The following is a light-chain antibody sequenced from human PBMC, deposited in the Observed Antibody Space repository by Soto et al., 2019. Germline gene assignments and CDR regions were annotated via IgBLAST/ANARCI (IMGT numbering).Light chain of an antibody. J-gene: IGKJ5*01. CDR2: AAS. Sequence: DIRMTQSPSSLSASVGDRVTITCRASQTIGSYLNWYQHQPGRAPKLLIYAASSLQSGVPSRFSGSGSGTEFTLTISSLQPDDFATYSCQQYNSYPITFGQGTRLE. CDR1: QTIGSY. V-gene: IGKV1-39*01. CDR3: QQYNSYPIT.